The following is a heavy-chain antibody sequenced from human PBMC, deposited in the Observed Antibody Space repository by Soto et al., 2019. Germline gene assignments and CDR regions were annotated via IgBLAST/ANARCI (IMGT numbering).Heavy chain of an antibody. D-gene: IGHD5-18*01. CDR2: IWYDGSNK. V-gene: IGHV3-33*01. CDR1: GFTFSSYG. CDR3: ARDLISGYSYGYNYYYYGMDV. Sequence: GGSLRLSCAASGFTFSSYGMHWVRQAPGKGLEWVAVIWYDGSNKYYADSVKGRFTISRDNSKNTLYLQMDSLRAEDTAVYYCARDLISGYSYGYNYYYYGMDVWGQGTTVTVSS. J-gene: IGHJ6*02.